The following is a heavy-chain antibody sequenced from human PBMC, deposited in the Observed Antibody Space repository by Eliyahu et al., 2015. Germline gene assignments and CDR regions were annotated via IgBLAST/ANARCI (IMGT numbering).Heavy chain of an antibody. Sequence: EVQVLESGGGLVXPGGSLRLSXAAXGFTFSXFAXSWVRQAAGKGLEWVSTVSGSGGDTWYPDSVKGRFTISRDNSKNTLYLQMNGLRAEDTAVYYCAKRSAFTRGYFDYWGQGTLVTVSS. V-gene: IGHV3-23*01. CDR2: VSGSGGDT. D-gene: IGHD3-16*01. CDR3: AKRSAFTRGYFDY. J-gene: IGHJ4*02. CDR1: GFTFSXFA.